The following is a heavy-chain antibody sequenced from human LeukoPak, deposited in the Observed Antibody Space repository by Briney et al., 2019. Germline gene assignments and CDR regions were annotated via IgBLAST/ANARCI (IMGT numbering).Heavy chain of an antibody. J-gene: IGHJ4*02. CDR3: ASSYVSAGPKYYFDY. D-gene: IGHD6-13*01. CDR2: IIPIFGTA. V-gene: IGHV1-69*13. CDR1: GGTFIIYA. Sequence: ASVKVSCKASGGTFIIYAISWVRQAPGQGLEWMGGIIPIFGTANYAQKFQGRVTITADESTSTAYMELSSLRSEDTAVYYCASSYVSAGPKYYFDYWGQGTLVTVSS.